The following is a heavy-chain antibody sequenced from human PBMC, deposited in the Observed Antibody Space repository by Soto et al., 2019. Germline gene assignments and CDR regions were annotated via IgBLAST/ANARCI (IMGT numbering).Heavy chain of an antibody. Sequence: SETLSLTCTVSGGSISSSSYYWGWIRQPPGKGLDWIGSIYYSGSTYYDPSLKSRVTISVDTSKNQFSLKLSSVTAADTAVYYCARDYGEGEQIVYGMDVWGQGTTVTVSS. CDR2: IYYSGST. D-gene: IGHD4-17*01. J-gene: IGHJ6*02. CDR1: GGSISSSSYY. CDR3: ARDYGEGEQIVYGMDV. V-gene: IGHV4-39*02.